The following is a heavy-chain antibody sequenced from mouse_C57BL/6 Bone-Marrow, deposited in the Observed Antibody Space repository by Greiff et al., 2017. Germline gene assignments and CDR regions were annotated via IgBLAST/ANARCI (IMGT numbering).Heavy chain of an antibody. D-gene: IGHD1-1*01. V-gene: IGHV2-5*01. CDR3: AKNRDYYGSFYYYAMDY. CDR1: GFSLTSYG. CDR2: IWRGGST. J-gene: IGHJ4*01. Sequence: QVQLQQSGPGLVQPSQSLSITCTVSGFSLTSYGVHWVRQSPGKGLEWLGVIWRGGSTDYNAAFMSRLSITKDNSKSQVFFKMNSLQADDTAIYYCAKNRDYYGSFYYYAMDYWGQGTSVTVSS.